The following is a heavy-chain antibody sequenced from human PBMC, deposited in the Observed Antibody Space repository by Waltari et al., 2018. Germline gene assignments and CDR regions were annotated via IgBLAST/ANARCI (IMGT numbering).Heavy chain of an antibody. J-gene: IGHJ6*02. CDR2: LYYSGST. D-gene: IGHD6-13*01. Sequence: QLQLQESGPGLVKPSETLSLTCTVSGGSISSSSYYWGWIRQPPGKGLEWIGCLYYSGSTYYNPSLKGRVTISVATSKNQFSLKLSSVTAADTAVYYCARDQGSSWYYGIDVWGQGTTVTVSS. CDR3: ARDQGSSWYYGIDV. CDR1: GGSISSSSYY. V-gene: IGHV4-39*07.